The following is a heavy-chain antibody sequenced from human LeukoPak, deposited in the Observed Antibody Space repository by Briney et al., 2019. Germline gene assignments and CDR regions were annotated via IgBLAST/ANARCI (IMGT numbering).Heavy chain of an antibody. D-gene: IGHD5-18*01. Sequence: SQTLSLTCAISGDSVSSNSAAWNWIRQSPSIGLEWLGRTYYRSKWYNDYAVSVKSRITINPDTSKNQFSLQLNSVTPEDTAVYYCAREVQLWLLVDYYYYMDVWGKGTTVTVSS. J-gene: IGHJ6*03. CDR1: GDSVSSNSAA. CDR3: AREVQLWLLVDYYYYMDV. V-gene: IGHV6-1*01. CDR2: TYYRSKWYN.